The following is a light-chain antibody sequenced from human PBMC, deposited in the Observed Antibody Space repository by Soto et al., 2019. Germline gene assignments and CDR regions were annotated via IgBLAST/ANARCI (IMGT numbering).Light chain of an antibody. CDR3: QVWDSSTLWV. V-gene: IGLV3-9*01. Sequence: SYELTQPLSVSVALGQTARITCVENNIGGKNVHWYQQKPGQAPVLVIYRDINRPSGIPERFSGSNSGITATLTISRAQAGDEADYYCQVWDSSTLWVFGGGTKLTVL. CDR1: NIGGKN. CDR2: RDI. J-gene: IGLJ3*02.